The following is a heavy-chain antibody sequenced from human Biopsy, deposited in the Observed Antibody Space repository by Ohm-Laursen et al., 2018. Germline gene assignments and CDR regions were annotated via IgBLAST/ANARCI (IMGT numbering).Heavy chain of an antibody. J-gene: IGHJ6*02. CDR1: GGSFSGYY. CDR2: INHRGST. D-gene: IGHD3-16*01. CDR3: ARAVDYYDPYYYYGLDV. V-gene: IGHV4-34*01. Sequence: SQTLSLTWAVYGGSFSGYYWSWIRQPPGKGLEWIGEINHRGSTNYNPSLKSRVTISVDTSKNQFSLKLRSVTAADTAVYYWARAVDYYDPYYYYGLDVWGQGTTVTVSS.